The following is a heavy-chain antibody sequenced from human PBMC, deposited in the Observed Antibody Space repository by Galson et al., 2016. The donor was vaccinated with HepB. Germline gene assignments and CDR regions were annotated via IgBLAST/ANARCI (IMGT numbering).Heavy chain of an antibody. CDR2: IIPSGSYT. Sequence: YLRLSCAASGFTFSDYNMNWVRQAPGQGLEWVSSIIPSGSYTYYADSVKGRFTISRDNAKNSLFLQMSSLRAEDTAVYYCASHIFLLRFLVWGKGTTVMVSS. CDR1: GFTFSDYN. D-gene: IGHD3-3*01. CDR3: ASHIFLLRFLV. V-gene: IGHV3-21*01. J-gene: IGHJ6*04.